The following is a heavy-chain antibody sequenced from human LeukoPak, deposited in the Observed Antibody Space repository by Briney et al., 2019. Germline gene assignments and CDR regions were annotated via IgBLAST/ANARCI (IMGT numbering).Heavy chain of an antibody. CDR3: ARGPAYYDFWSGYYYYYYYYMDV. D-gene: IGHD3-3*01. CDR2: MNPNSGNT. J-gene: IGHJ6*03. Sequence: RASVKVSCKASGYTFTSYDINWVRQATGQGLEWMGWMNPNSGNTGYAQKFQGRVTITRNTSISTAYMELSSPRSEDTAVYYCARGPAYYDFWSGYYYYYYYYMDVWGKGTTVTVSS. CDR1: GYTFTSYD. V-gene: IGHV1-8*03.